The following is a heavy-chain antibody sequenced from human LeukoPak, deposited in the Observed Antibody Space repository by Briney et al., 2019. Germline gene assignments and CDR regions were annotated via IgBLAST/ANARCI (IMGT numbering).Heavy chain of an antibody. V-gene: IGHV4-4*07. Sequence: SETLSLTCTVSGGSISSYYWSWIRQPAGKGLEWIGRIYTSGSTNYNPSLKSRVPMSVDTSKNQFSLKLSSVTAADTAVYYCARGSWVAAAFDYWGQGTLVTVSS. D-gene: IGHD2-15*01. CDR1: GGSISSYY. J-gene: IGHJ4*02. CDR2: IYTSGST. CDR3: ARGSWVAAAFDY.